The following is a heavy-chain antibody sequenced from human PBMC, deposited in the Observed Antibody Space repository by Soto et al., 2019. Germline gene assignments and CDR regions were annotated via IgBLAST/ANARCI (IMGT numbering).Heavy chain of an antibody. V-gene: IGHV3-30*03. Sequence: QVQLVESGGGVVQPGRSLRLTCAASGFTFSSNGMHWVRQAPGKGLEWVALVSYDGSKTYYADSVRGRFTISRDNSDNTLYPQMNSLRAEDTAVYYCARWVGGSMYDNSGKYDSWGQGTLVTVSS. D-gene: IGHD3-22*01. CDR3: ARWVGGSMYDNSGKYDS. CDR2: VSYDGSKT. J-gene: IGHJ5*01. CDR1: GFTFSSNG.